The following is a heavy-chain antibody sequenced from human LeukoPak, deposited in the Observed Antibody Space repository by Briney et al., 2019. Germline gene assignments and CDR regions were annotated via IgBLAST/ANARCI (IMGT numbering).Heavy chain of an antibody. D-gene: IGHD5-12*01. J-gene: IGHJ4*02. CDR3: AKDLLRLNYYFDS. Sequence: GGSLRLSCAASGFTFSSYSMTWVRQAPGKGLEWVSVISGSGGSTYYADSVKGRFTISRDNSKNMLYLQMNSLRAEDTAFYYCAKDLLRLNYYFDSWGQGTLVTVSS. CDR1: GFTFSSYS. V-gene: IGHV3-23*01. CDR2: ISGSGGST.